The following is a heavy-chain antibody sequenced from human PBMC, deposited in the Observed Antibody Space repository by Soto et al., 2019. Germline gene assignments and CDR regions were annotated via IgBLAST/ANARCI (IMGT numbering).Heavy chain of an antibody. CDR2: IYHSGST. J-gene: IGHJ6*02. V-gene: IGHV4-4*03. CDR3: ARAYYGSGSYYTWSGYSYYCMDV. CDR1: GGSISSSNW. D-gene: IGHD3-10*01. Sequence: PGTLSLTCAVSGGSISSSNWWSWVRQPPGKGLEWIGEIYHSGSTNYNPSLKSRVTISVDKSKNQFSLKLSSVTAADTAVYYCARAYYGSGSYYTWSGYSYYCMDVWRQGTTVT.